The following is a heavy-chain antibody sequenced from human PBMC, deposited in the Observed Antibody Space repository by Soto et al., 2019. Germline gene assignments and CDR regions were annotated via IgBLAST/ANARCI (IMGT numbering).Heavy chain of an antibody. V-gene: IGHV4-34*01. D-gene: IGHD3-10*01. CDR1: GGSFSYY. J-gene: IGHJ4*02. CDR3: ARGRQRGSGSYRDYFDY. Sequence: QVQLQQWGAGLLKPSETLSLTCAVYGGSFSYYWSWIRQPPGKGLEWIGEINHSGSTNYNPSLKSRVTISVDTSKNQFSLKLTSVTAADTAVYYCARGRQRGSGSYRDYFDYWGLGTLVTVSS. CDR2: INHSGST.